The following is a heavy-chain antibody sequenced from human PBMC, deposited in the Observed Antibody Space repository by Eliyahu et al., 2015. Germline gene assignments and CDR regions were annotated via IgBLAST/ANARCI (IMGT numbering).Heavy chain of an antibody. D-gene: IGHD4-17*01. CDR1: GFTFSSYA. CDR2: ISYDGSNK. Sequence: QVQLVESGGGVVQPGRSLRLSCAASGFTFSSYAMHWVRQAPGKGLEWVAVISYDGSNKXYADSVKGRFTISRDNSKNTLYLQMNSLRAEDTAVYYCARGDGDYDHFDYWGQGTLVTVSS. CDR3: ARGDGDYDHFDY. J-gene: IGHJ4*02. V-gene: IGHV3-30-3*01.